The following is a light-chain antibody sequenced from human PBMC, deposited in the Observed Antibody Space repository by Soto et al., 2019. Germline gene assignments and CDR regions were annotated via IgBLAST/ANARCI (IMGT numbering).Light chain of an antibody. CDR1: QSVSSSY. CDR3: QQYGSSPLT. CDR2: GTS. Sequence: EIVLRQSPDTLSLSPGERATLSCRASQSVSSSYLAWFPQKPGQAPRLLIYGTSSRATGIPDRFSGSGSGTDFTLTISRLDPEDFAVYYCQQYGSSPLTFSQGTKVEIK. V-gene: IGKV3-20*01. J-gene: IGKJ1*01.